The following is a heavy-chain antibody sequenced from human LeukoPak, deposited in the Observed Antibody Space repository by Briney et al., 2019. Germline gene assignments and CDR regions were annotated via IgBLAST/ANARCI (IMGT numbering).Heavy chain of an antibody. Sequence: GESLKISCKGSGYSFTSYWIGWVRQIPGEGLEWMGIIYPGDSDTRYSPSFQGQVIISADKSITTAYLQWSSLKASDTAMYYCARHWGPLNSSGYLSLGYWGQGTLVTVSS. CDR1: GYSFTSYW. D-gene: IGHD3-22*01. CDR2: IYPGDSDT. V-gene: IGHV5-51*01. CDR3: ARHWGPLNSSGYLSLGY. J-gene: IGHJ4*02.